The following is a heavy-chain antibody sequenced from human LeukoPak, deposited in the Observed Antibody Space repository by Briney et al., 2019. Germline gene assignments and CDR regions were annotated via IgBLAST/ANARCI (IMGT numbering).Heavy chain of an antibody. Sequence: QPGGSLILSCAASGFTFSSYSMNWVRQAPGKGLEWVSYISSSSSTIYYADSVKGRFTISRDNAKNSLYLQMNSLRAEDTAVYYCARPMYYDFWSGYPLYLGYWGQGTLVTVSS. V-gene: IGHV3-48*01. CDR1: GFTFSSYS. CDR2: ISSSSSTI. J-gene: IGHJ4*02. CDR3: ARPMYYDFWSGYPLYLGY. D-gene: IGHD3-3*01.